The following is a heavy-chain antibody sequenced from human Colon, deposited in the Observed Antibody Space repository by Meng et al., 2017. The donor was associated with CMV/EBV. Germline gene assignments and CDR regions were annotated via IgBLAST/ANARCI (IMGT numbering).Heavy chain of an antibody. Sequence: GESLKISCIASGFRFDKYTMHWVRQPPGKGLEWVSLIRTDGRRVRYGDSVRGRFTMSRDNRKNSLYLQMNSLGIEDTGFYYCVKEHIRGWPNFDSWGPGTLVTVSS. CDR1: GFRFDKYT. V-gene: IGHV3-43*01. J-gene: IGHJ4*02. CDR3: VKEHIRGWPNFDS. D-gene: IGHD6-19*01. CDR2: IRTDGRRV.